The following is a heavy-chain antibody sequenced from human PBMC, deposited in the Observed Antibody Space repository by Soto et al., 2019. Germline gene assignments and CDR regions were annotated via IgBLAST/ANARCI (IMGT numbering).Heavy chain of an antibody. CDR1: SYW. D-gene: IGHD4-17*01. V-gene: IGHV3-7*01. J-gene: IGHJ4*02. CDR2: IKQDGSEN. Sequence: SYWMSWVRQAPGKGLERVANIKQDGSENYYVDSVKGRFTISRDNAKNSLYLQMNSLRAEDTAVYYCARDATGYGDSNVYWGQRLLGTV. CDR3: ARDATGYGDSNVY.